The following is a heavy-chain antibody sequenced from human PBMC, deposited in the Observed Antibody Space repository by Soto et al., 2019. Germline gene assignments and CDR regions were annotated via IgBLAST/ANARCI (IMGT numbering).Heavy chain of an antibody. D-gene: IGHD1-26*01. CDR3: ASPSGSYLDYFDY. Sequence: QVQLVQSGAEVKKPGSSVKVSCKASGGTFSSYTSSWVRQAPGQGLEWMGRIIPILGIANYAQKFQGRVTITADKSTSTAYMELSSLRSEDTAVYYCASPSGSYLDYFDYWGQGTLVTVSS. CDR2: IIPILGIA. V-gene: IGHV1-69*02. J-gene: IGHJ4*02. CDR1: GGTFSSYT.